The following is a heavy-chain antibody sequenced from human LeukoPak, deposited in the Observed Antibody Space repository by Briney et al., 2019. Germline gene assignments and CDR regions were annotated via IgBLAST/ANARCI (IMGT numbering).Heavy chain of an antibody. CDR2: ISYDGSNK. CDR1: GFTFSSYA. Sequence: GSLRLSCAASGFTFSSYAMHLVRQAPGKGLEWVAVISYDGSNKYYADSVKGRFTISRDNSKNTLYLQMNSLRAEDTAVYYCAKWFESWGQGTLVTVSS. J-gene: IGHJ4*02. CDR3: AKWFES. D-gene: IGHD3-10*01. V-gene: IGHV3-30-3*02.